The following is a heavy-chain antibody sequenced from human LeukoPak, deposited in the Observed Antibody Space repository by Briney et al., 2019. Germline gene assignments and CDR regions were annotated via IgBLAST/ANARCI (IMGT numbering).Heavy chain of an antibody. CDR3: ARVFRYSSSSPYDY. Sequence: ASVKVSCKASGYTFTGYYMHWVRQAPGQGLEWMGWINPNSGDTNYAQKFQGRVTMTRGTSISTAYMELSRLTSDDTAIYYCARVFRYSSSSPYDYWGQGTLVTVSS. V-gene: IGHV1-2*02. J-gene: IGHJ4*02. CDR1: GYTFTGYY. CDR2: INPNSGDT. D-gene: IGHD6-13*01.